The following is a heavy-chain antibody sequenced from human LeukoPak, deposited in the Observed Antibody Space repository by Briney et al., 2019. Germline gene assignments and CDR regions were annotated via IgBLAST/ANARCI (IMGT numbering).Heavy chain of an antibody. CDR2: IYYSGST. V-gene: IGHV4-59*08. D-gene: IGHD2-21*02. CDR1: GGSISDYY. J-gene: IGHJ3*02. Sequence: PSETLSLTCTVSGGSISDYYWSWIRQPPGKGLEWIGYIYYSGSTNYNPSLESRVTISLDTSKNQFSLKLSSVTAADTAVYYCARRLGCGGDCHYDAFDIWGQGTMVTVSS. CDR3: ARRLGCGGDCHYDAFDI.